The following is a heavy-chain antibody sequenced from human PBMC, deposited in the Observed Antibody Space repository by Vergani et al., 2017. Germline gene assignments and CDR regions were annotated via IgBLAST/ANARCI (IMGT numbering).Heavy chain of an antibody. Sequence: QVQLQQSGPGLVKPSQTLSLTCAISGDSVSSNSAAWNWIRQSPSRGLEWLGRTYYRSKWYNDYAVSVKSRITINPDTSKNQFSLKLSSVTAADTAVYYCARHGRELLRSTYYFDYWGQGTLVTVSS. CDR2: TYYRSKWYN. D-gene: IGHD1-26*01. CDR3: ARHGRELLRSTYYFDY. J-gene: IGHJ4*02. V-gene: IGHV6-1*01. CDR1: GDSVSSNSAA.